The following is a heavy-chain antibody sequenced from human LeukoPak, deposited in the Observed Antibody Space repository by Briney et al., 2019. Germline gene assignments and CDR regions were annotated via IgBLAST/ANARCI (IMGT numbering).Heavy chain of an antibody. CDR1: GFTFSSYG. Sequence: PGGCLRLSCAASGFTFSSYGMHWVRQAPGKGLEWVAVISYDGSNKYYADSVKGRFTISRDNSKNTLYLQMNSLRAEDTAVYYCALDGYNYAFDIWGQGTMVTVSS. D-gene: IGHD5-24*01. CDR3: ALDGYNYAFDI. V-gene: IGHV3-30*03. J-gene: IGHJ3*02. CDR2: ISYDGSNK.